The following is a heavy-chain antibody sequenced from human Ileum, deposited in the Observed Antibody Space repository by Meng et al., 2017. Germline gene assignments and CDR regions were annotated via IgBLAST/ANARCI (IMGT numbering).Heavy chain of an antibody. J-gene: IGHJ4*02. CDR2: IHYTGST. V-gene: IGHV4-31*03. CDR1: GGSIGSAAYY. CDR3: ARGVSAAGLFDN. D-gene: IGHD2-2*01. Sequence: QVQLQESGPGLVKVSQTLSLTCTGSGGSIGSAAYYWTWSRQHPAKGLEWIGYIHYTGSTSYNPSLESRTSTSIDTSNNQFSLKVTSVTAADTAVYYCARGVSAAGLFDNWGPGTLVTVSS.